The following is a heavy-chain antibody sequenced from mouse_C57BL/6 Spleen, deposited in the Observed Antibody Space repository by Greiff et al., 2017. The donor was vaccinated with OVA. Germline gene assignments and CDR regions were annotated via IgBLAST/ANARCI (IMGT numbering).Heavy chain of an antibody. J-gene: IGHJ4*01. V-gene: IGHV1-80*01. CDR3: ARGSYGYDDYYAMDY. CDR2: IYPGDGDT. Sequence: VQLQQSGAELVKPGASVKISCKASGYAFSSYWMNWVKQRPGKGLEWIGQIYPGDGDTNYNGKFKGKATLTADKSSSTAYMQLSSLTSEDSAVYFCARGSYGYDDYYAMDYWGQGTSVTVSS. D-gene: IGHD2-2*01. CDR1: GYAFSSYW.